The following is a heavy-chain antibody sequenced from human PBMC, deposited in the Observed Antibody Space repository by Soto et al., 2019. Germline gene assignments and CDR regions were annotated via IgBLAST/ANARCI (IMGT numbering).Heavy chain of an antibody. Sequence: SETLSLTCAVSGGSISSGGYSWSWIRQPPGKGLEWIGYIYHSGSTYYNPSLKSRVTISVDRSKNQFSLKLSSVTAADTAVYYCARVAYGDYSIYDWGQGTLVTVSS. CDR3: ARVAYGDYSIYD. J-gene: IGHJ4*02. D-gene: IGHD4-17*01. CDR2: IYHSGST. V-gene: IGHV4-30-2*01. CDR1: GGSISSGGYS.